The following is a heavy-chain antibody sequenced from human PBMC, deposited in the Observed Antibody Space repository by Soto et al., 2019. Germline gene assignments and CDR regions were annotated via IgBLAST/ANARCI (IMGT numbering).Heavy chain of an antibody. CDR2: IWHDGGNK. CDR1: GFTFSSYG. Sequence: GGSLRLSCSASGFTFSSYGMHGVRQAPGKGLEWVAFIWHDGGNKFYAESVKGRFTISRDNSKNTLYLQMTSLSAEDTAMYYCARDGDVNTGFGKDYWGQGTLVTVSS. V-gene: IGHV3-33*01. D-gene: IGHD3-16*01. CDR3: ARDGDVNTGFGKDY. J-gene: IGHJ4*02.